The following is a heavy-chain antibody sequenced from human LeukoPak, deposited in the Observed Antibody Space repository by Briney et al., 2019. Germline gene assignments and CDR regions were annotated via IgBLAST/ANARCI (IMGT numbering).Heavy chain of an antibody. CDR1: GGTFSSYA. J-gene: IGHJ4*02. CDR2: MNPNSGNT. Sequence: ASVKVSCKASGGTFSSYAISWVRQAPGQGLEWMGWMNPNSGNTGYAQKFQGRVTMTRNTSISTAYMELSSLRSEDTAVYYCARVGVRGVIYWGQGTLVTVSS. V-gene: IGHV1-8*02. CDR3: ARVGVRGVIY. D-gene: IGHD3-10*01.